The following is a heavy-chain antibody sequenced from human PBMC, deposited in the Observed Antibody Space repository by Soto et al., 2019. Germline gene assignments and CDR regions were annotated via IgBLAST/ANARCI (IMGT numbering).Heavy chain of an antibody. J-gene: IGHJ6*02. CDR1: GGTFGNSA. Sequence: QVQLVQSGAEVKKPGSSVTVSCKASGGTFGNSAISWVRQAPGQGLEWMGGLIPIFPTPDYAQKFQGRGTITADESTIAAYIECTRMRSADQAVYYCARDKVRLQFGGIYYYAMDVWCQGTTVTVSS. CDR3: ARDKVRLQFGGIYYYAMDV. V-gene: IGHV1-69*12. CDR2: LIPIFPTP. D-gene: IGHD1-20*01.